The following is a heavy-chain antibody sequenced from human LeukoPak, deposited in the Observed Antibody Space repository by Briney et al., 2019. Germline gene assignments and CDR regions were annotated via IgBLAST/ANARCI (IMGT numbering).Heavy chain of an antibody. V-gene: IGHV3-74*03. D-gene: IGHD1-26*01. Sequence: GGSLRLSCAASGLTFSTYWMHWVRQAPGKGLAWVARINPDGSIRTYVNSVQGRVTISRDTAKDTLFLQMNSLRAEDTAVYYCAREARVGGALQYWGQGTPVTVSS. CDR1: GLTFSTYW. CDR3: AREARVGGALQY. J-gene: IGHJ4*02. CDR2: INPDGSIR.